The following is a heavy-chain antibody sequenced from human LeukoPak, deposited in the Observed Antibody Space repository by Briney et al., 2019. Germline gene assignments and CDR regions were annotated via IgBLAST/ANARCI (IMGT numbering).Heavy chain of an antibody. Sequence: GGSLRLSCAASGFTFSSCGMHWVRQAPGKGLDWVAFIRYDGSSKYYADSVKGRFTISRDNYKNTLYLQMKSLRAEDTAVYYCARDAEYYYDSSGYLLDYWGQGTLVTVSS. CDR3: ARDAEYYYDSSGYLLDY. CDR2: IRYDGSSK. CDR1: GFTFSSCG. J-gene: IGHJ4*02. D-gene: IGHD3-22*01. V-gene: IGHV3-30*02.